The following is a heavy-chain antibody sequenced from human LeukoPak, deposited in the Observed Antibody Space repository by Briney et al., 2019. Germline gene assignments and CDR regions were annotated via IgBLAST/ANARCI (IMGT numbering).Heavy chain of an antibody. CDR1: RGSISRSSYY. Sequence: PSETLSLTCSDSRGSISRSSYYWGWIRQPPGKGLEWIGSIYYSGSTYYNPSLKSRVTISVDTSKNQFSLKLSSVTAADTAVYYCASGPRPFDYWGQGTLVTVSS. V-gene: IGHV4-39*01. CDR2: IYYSGST. J-gene: IGHJ4*02. CDR3: ASGPRPFDY.